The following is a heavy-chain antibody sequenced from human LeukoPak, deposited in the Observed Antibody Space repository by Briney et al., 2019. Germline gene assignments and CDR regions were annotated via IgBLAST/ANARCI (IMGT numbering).Heavy chain of an antibody. J-gene: IGHJ6*03. Sequence: PGGSLRLSCAASGFTFDEYAMHWVRQAPGKGLEWVSLISWDGASAYHADSVKGRFTISRDNSKSSLYLQMNNLRPEDTALYYCTKDINSGIFYNTYMDVWGKGTPVTVSS. CDR3: TKDINSGIFYNTYMDV. D-gene: IGHD3-10*01. CDR2: ISWDGASA. V-gene: IGHV3-43D*03. CDR1: GFTFDEYA.